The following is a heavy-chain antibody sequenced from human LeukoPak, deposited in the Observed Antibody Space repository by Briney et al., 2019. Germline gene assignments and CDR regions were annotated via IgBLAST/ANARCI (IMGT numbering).Heavy chain of an antibody. CDR2: ISSGSNYI. D-gene: IGHD4-17*01. J-gene: IGHJ6*02. V-gene: IGHV3-21*01. Sequence: GGSLRLSCAASGFTFSSYTMNWARQAPGKGLEWVSYISSGSNYIYYADSEKGRFTISRDNAKNSLYLQMNSLRAEDTAVYYCARECHGDQGYGMDVWGQGTTVTVSS. CDR1: GFTFSSYT. CDR3: ARECHGDQGYGMDV.